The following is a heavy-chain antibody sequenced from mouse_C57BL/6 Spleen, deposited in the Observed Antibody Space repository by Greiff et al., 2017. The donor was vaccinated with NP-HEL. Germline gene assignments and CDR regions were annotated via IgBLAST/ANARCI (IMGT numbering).Heavy chain of an antibody. D-gene: IGHD1-1*01. CDR2: ISSGGSYT. CDR3: ARHLTTVYAMDY. Sequence: DVQLVESGGDLVKPGGSLKLSCAASGFTFSSYGMSWVRQTPDKRLEWVATISSGGSYTYYPDSVKGRFTISRDNAKNTLYLQMSSLKSEDTAMYYCARHLTTVYAMDYWGQGTSVTVSS. CDR1: GFTFSSYG. J-gene: IGHJ4*01. V-gene: IGHV5-6*01.